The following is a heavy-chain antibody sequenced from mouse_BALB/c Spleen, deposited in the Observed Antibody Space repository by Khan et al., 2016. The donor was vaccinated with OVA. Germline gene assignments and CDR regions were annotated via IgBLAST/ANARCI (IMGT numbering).Heavy chain of an antibody. CDR2: IRYSGVP. CDR3: ARGNYYGYYFDY. Sequence: EVKLLESGPGLVKPSQSLSLTCTVTGYSITSGYAWNWIRQFPGNKLEWMGYIRYSGVPSSTPSLKSRISITRDTSKNQFFLQLNSVTTEDTATYYCARGNYYGYYFDYWGQGTTLTVSS. V-gene: IGHV3-2*02. J-gene: IGHJ2*01. CDR1: GYSITSGYA. D-gene: IGHD1-1*01.